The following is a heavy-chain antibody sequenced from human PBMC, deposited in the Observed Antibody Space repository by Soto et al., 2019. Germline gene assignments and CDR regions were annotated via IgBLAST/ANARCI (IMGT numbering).Heavy chain of an antibody. CDR3: ARACGGGDFLWDYYGMDV. CDR1: GFTFSSHS. V-gene: IGHV3-21*01. D-gene: IGHD2-21*02. CDR2: ISCYSRYI. J-gene: IGHJ6*02. Sequence: PGGSLRLFCTPSGFTFSSHSMNWVPQAPGKGLEWVSSISCYSRYIYYADSVQGRFTISRDNAKNSVYLQMNSLRPEDTAMYYCARACGGGDFLWDYYGMDVWGQGTTVTVSS.